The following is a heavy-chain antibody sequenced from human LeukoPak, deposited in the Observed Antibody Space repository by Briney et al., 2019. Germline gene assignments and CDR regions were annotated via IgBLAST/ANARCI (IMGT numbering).Heavy chain of an antibody. Sequence: GGSLRLSCVGSGFTFRSHAMSWVRQAPEKGLEFVSGIYENGGTTYYADSVKGRFSISRDNSKNTLYLQMNSLRAEDTAVYYCGILTRDYWGQGTLVTVSS. CDR1: GFTFRSHA. D-gene: IGHD3-9*01. CDR2: IYENGGTT. J-gene: IGHJ4*02. CDR3: GILTRDY. V-gene: IGHV3-23*01.